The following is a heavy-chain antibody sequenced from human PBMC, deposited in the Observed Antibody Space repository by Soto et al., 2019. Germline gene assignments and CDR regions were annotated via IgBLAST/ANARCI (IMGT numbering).Heavy chain of an antibody. J-gene: IGHJ5*02. CDR1: GGSISSYY. D-gene: IGHD3-22*01. CDR3: ARVRYYYDSRVDPGAFDP. V-gene: IGHV4-59*01. CDR2: IYYSGST. Sequence: QVQLQESGPGLVKPSETLSLTCTVSGGSISSYYWSWIRQPPGKGLEWIGYIYYSGSTNYNPSLKSRVTISVDTSKNQFSLKLSSVTAADTAVYYCARVRYYYDSRVDPGAFDPWGQGTLVTVSS.